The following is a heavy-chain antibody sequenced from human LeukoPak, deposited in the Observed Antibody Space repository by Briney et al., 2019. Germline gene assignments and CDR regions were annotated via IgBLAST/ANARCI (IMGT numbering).Heavy chain of an antibody. V-gene: IGHV7-4-1*02. Sequence: ASVKVSCKASGYTFTSYAMNWVRQAPGQRLEWMGWINTNTGNPTYAQGFTGRFVFSLDTSVSTAYLQISSLKAEDTAVYYCARVFDSAGQGTALGPQWLPTDYWGQGTLVTVSS. CDR3: ARVFDSAGQGTALGPQWLPTDY. D-gene: IGHD3-22*01. CDR1: GYTFTSYA. CDR2: INTNTGNP. J-gene: IGHJ4*02.